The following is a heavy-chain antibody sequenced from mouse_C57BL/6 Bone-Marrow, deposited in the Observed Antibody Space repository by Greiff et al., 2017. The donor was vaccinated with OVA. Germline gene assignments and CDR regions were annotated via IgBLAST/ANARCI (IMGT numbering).Heavy chain of an antibody. CDR3: TTIPIYYGYHYFDY. CDR2: IDPENGDT. Sequence: VQLQQPGAELVMPGASVKLSCKASGYTFTSYWMHWVKQRPEQGLEWIGWIDPENGDTEYASKFQGKATITADPSSNTAYLQLSSLTSEDTAVYYCTTIPIYYGYHYFDYWGQGTTLTVSS. D-gene: IGHD2-2*01. V-gene: IGHV14-4*01. CDR1: GYTFTSYW. J-gene: IGHJ2*01.